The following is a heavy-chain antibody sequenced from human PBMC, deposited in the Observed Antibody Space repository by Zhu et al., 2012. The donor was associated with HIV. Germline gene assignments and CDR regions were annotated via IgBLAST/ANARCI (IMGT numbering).Heavy chain of an antibody. V-gene: IGHV4-30-4*08. CDR3: ARADGSGTYYYYYIGR. Sequence: QVQLQESGPGLVKPSQTLSLTCTVSGGSISSGDYYWSWIRQPPGKGLEWIAYIHHSGTTYYNPSLKSRLSISIDTSKNQFSLRLSSVSAADTAVYFCARADGSGTYYYYYIGRLGAKGPRVTVSS. D-gene: IGHD3-10*01. CDR2: IHHSGTT. CDR1: GGSISSGDYY. J-gene: IGHJ6*03.